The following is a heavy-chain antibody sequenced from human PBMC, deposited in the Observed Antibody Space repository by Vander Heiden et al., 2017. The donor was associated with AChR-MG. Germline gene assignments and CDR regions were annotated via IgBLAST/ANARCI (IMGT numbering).Heavy chain of an antibody. J-gene: IGHJ4*02. Sequence: QVQLQESGPGLVKPSETLSLTCTVSGGSISSYFWSWIRQPPGKGLEWIGYIYYSGSTNYNPSLKSRVTISVDTSKNQCSLNLNSVTAADTAVYYCARRRDTSGYIDYWGQGTLVTVSS. D-gene: IGHD3-22*01. V-gene: IGHV4-59*01. CDR1: GGSISSYF. CDR2: IYYSGST. CDR3: ARRRDTSGYIDY.